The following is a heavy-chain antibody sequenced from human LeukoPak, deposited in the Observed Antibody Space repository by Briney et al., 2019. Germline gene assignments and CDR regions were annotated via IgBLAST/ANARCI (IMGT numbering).Heavy chain of an antibody. J-gene: IGHJ4*02. D-gene: IGHD3-10*01. V-gene: IGHV3-23*01. CDR3: AKDIPNFYETSGNYYKIKGDF. CDR2: ITSSGRTP. Sequence: GGSLRLSCEASGVTLNTHAMGWVRQAPGKGLEWVASITSSGRTPYYTDSVKGRFTISRDNSKNTLYLQMNSLRGEDTAVYYCAKDIPNFYETSGNYYKIKGDFWGQGSLVTVSS. CDR1: GVTLNTHA.